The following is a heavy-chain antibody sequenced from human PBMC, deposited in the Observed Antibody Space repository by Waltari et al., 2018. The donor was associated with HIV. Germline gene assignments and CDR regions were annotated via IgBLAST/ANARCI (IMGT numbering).Heavy chain of an antibody. Sequence: QVQLQESGPGLVKPTETLSLTCTVSGGSISSYYWSWIRQPPGKGLEWIGYIYYSGSTNYNPSLKSRVTISVDTSKNQFSLKLSSVTAADTAVYYCARDAGDIVATMFGGAYYYYGMDVWGQGTTVTVSS. J-gene: IGHJ6*02. V-gene: IGHV4-59*01. D-gene: IGHD5-12*01. CDR3: ARDAGDIVATMFGGAYYYYGMDV. CDR1: GGSISSYY. CDR2: IYYSGST.